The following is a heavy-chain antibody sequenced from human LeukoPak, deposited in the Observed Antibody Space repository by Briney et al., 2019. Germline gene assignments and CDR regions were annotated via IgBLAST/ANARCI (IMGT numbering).Heavy chain of an antibody. CDR2: ISSSSSYI. CDR1: GFTFSSYS. CDR3: ARDGNYYDRSGYLKFDP. V-gene: IGHV3-21*01. J-gene: IGHJ5*02. D-gene: IGHD3-22*01. Sequence: GGSLRLSCAASGFTFSSYSMNWVRQSPGKGLEWVSSISSSSSYIYYADSVKGRFTISRDNAKNSLYLQMNSLRAEDTAVYYCARDGNYYDRSGYLKFDPWGQGTLVTVSS.